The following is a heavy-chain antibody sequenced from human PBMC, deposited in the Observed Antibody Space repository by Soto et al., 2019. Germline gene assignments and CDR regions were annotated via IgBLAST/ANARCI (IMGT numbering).Heavy chain of an antibody. D-gene: IGHD5-18*01. Sequence: QVQVVQSGAEVKKPGSSVKVSCKVSGGIFTNNAISWVRQAPGQGLEWLGGVIPLFDTAYYAQIFRGRLRIPADGATATAYMELSGLTSADTAVYFCATGGHNDGYNFYHGMDVLGQGTTVTVS. J-gene: IGHJ6*02. CDR3: ATGGHNDGYNFYHGMDV. V-gene: IGHV1-69*01. CDR1: GGIFTNNA. CDR2: VIPLFDTA.